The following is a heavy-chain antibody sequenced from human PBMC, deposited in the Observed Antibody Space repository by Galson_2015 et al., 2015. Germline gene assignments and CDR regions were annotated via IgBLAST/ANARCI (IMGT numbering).Heavy chain of an antibody. CDR1: GFTFNTYA. J-gene: IGHJ4*02. V-gene: IGHV1-3*01. CDR2: INAGNGNT. CDR3: ARVFGYCSSTSCYAEQGNFDY. Sequence: CKASGFTFNTYAMHWVRQAPGQRPEWMGWINAGNGNTKYSQKFQGRVTITRDTSARTAYMELGSLRSEDTAVCYCARVFGYCSSTSCYAEQGNFDYWGQGTLVTVSS. D-gene: IGHD2-2*03.